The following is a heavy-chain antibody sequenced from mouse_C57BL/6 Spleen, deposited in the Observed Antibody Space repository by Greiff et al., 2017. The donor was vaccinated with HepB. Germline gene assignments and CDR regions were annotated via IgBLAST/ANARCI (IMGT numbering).Heavy chain of an antibody. J-gene: IGHJ3*01. Sequence: VQLKESGAELARPGASVKLSCKASGYTFTSYGISWVKQRTGQGLEWIGEIYPRSGNTYYNEKFKGKATLTADKSSSTAYMELRSLTSEDSAVYFCARSTTVVAPCLAYWGQGTLVTVSA. CDR2: IYPRSGNT. CDR1: GYTFTSYG. D-gene: IGHD1-1*01. V-gene: IGHV1-81*01. CDR3: ARSTTVVAPCLAY.